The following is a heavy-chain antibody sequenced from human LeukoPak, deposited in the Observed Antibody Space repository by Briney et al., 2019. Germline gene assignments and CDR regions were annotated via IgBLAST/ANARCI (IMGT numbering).Heavy chain of an antibody. J-gene: IGHJ4*02. CDR2: ISGTGGRT. CDR1: GFTFASYT. CDR3: ARYSGYGSL. Sequence: GGSLRLSCAASGFTFASYTMGWVRQAPGQGLEWVSDISGTGGRTYYADSVKGRFTISRDNSRNTLFLQMNSLRAEDTAVYYCARYSGYGSLWGQGTLVTVSS. D-gene: IGHD5-12*01. V-gene: IGHV3-23*01.